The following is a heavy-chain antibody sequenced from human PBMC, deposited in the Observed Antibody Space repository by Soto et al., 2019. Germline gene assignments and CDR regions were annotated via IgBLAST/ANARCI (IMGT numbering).Heavy chain of an antibody. Sequence: VQSGAEVTKPGASVKMSCRASGYIFTNYAIHWVRQAPGQGLEWMTWIHAGNGNSQYSQKFQGRLTITRDTSATTVYMELSSLTSEDPALYYCARGAVSGKFDFWGQGILVTGSS. CDR3: ARGAVSGKFDF. V-gene: IGHV1-3*01. CDR2: IHAGNGNS. J-gene: IGHJ4*02. CDR1: GYIFTNYA. D-gene: IGHD6-19*01.